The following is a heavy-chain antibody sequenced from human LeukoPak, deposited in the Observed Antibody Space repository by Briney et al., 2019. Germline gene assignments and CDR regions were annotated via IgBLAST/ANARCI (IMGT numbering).Heavy chain of an antibody. CDR3: GRAYGAGSCDY. J-gene: IGHJ4*02. D-gene: IGHD3-10*01. CDR2: INQDGSEK. Sequence: GGSLRLSCAASGFTSGNHWMSWVRQAPGKGLEWVANINQDGSEKYYVDSVKGRFTISRDNAKSSLCLQMNSLRAEDTAVYYCGRAYGAGSCDYWGQGTLVTVSS. CDR1: GFTSGNHW. V-gene: IGHV3-7*01.